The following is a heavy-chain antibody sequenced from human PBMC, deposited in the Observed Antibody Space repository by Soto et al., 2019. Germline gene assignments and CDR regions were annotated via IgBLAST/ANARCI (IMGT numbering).Heavy chain of an antibody. CDR2: MNPNSGNT. Sequence: QVQLVQSGAEVKKTGASVKVSCKASGYTFTSYDINWVRQATGQGLEWMGWMNPNSGNTGDAQKFQGRVTMTRNTSISTAYMERSSLSSKNTAVYYCARRGYSSSWYYYYYYGMDVWGQGTTVTVSS. V-gene: IGHV1-8*01. D-gene: IGHD6-13*01. J-gene: IGHJ6*02. CDR1: GYTFTSYD. CDR3: ARRGYSSSWYYYYYYGMDV.